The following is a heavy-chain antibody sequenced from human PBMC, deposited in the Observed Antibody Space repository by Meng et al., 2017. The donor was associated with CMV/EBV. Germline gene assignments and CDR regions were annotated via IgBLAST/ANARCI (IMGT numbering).Heavy chain of an antibody. CDR1: GFTFSSYA. J-gene: IGHJ6*02. D-gene: IGHD3-3*01. Sequence: GESLKISCAASGFTFSSYAMRWVRQAPGKGLEWVAAISGSGSRTYYADSVKGRFTISRDNSKNTLYLQMNSLRAEDTAVYYCSKDLSPQDYYDFWSGYWSADGMDVWGQGTTVTVSS. CDR2: ISGSGSRT. V-gene: IGHV3-23*01. CDR3: SKDLSPQDYYDFWSGYWSADGMDV.